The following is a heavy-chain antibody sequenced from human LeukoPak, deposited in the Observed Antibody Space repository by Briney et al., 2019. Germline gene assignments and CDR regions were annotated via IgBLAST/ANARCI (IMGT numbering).Heavy chain of an antibody. D-gene: IGHD6-13*01. CDR2: INHSGST. J-gene: IGHJ4*02. CDR3: ARGPRRAAAAPEY. CDR1: GGSFSGYY. V-gene: IGHV4-34*01. Sequence: SETLSLTCAVYGGSFSGYYWSWIRQPPGKGREWIGEINHSGSTNYNPSHKSRVPISVDTSKNQFSLKLSSVTAADTAVYHCARGPRRAAAAPEYWGQGTLVTVSS.